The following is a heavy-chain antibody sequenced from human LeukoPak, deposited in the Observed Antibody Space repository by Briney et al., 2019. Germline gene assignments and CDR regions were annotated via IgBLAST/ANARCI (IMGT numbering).Heavy chain of an antibody. J-gene: IGHJ4*02. CDR1: GYTFTNFY. CDR3: VTSFDYSDFY. V-gene: IGHV1-2*06. Sequence: ASVKVSCKASGYTFTNFYIHWVRQAPGQGLEWMGRINPNTGGTNFAQRFQDRVTVTRDTSINTAYLELSSLTSGDTAVYHCVTSFDYSDFYWGQGTLVTVSS. D-gene: IGHD4-11*01. CDR2: INPNTGGT.